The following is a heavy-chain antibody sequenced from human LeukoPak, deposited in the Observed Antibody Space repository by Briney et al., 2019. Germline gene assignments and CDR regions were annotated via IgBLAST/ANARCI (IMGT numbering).Heavy chain of an antibody. V-gene: IGHV1-3*01. CDR2: INPGNGKT. CDR3: AREYITMVRGVSWGAFDI. Sequence: ASVKVSCRASGYTFTSYSLHWVRQAPGQRLEWMGWINPGNGKTKYPQTFQGRVTMTRDTSTSTVYMELSSLRSEDTAVYYCAREYITMVRGVSWGAFDIWGQGTMVTVSS. D-gene: IGHD3-10*01. J-gene: IGHJ3*02. CDR1: GYTFTSYS.